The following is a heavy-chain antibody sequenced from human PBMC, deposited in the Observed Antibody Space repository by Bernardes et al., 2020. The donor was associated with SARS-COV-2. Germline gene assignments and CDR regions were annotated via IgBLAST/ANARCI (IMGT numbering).Heavy chain of an antibody. Sequence: APWKGLILVSRISAEGTGITYADSVKGRLTISRDNAKNTLYLQMNSLRVEDPGVYYCAGTSTTCCDYWGQGTLFTVSS. D-gene: IGHD2-2*01. V-gene: IGHV3-74*03. J-gene: IGHJ4*02. CDR2: ISAEGTGI. CDR3: AGTSTTCCDY.